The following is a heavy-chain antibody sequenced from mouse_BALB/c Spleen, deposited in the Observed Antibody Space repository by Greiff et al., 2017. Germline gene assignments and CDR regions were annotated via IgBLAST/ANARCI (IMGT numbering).Heavy chain of an antibody. CDR1: GFTFSSYG. CDR3: ARDPGSYAMDY. J-gene: IGHJ4*01. Sequence: EVQLVESGGGLVQPGGSLKLSCAASGFTFSSYGMSWVRQTPDKRLELVATINSNGGSTYYPDSVKGRFTISRDNAKNTLYLQMSSLKSEDTAMYYCARDPGSYAMDYWGQGTSVTVSS. V-gene: IGHV5-6-3*01. CDR2: INSNGGST.